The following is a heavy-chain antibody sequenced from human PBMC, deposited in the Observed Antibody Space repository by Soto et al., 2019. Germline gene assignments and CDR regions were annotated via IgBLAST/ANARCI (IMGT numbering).Heavy chain of an antibody. Sequence: QVHLVQSGAEVRKPGSSVKVSCKTSGGTFSAYTIYWVRQAPGQGLDWMGRIIPLFGTTIYAQNFQDRVTITAEEPTSTTYMELSSLRAEDTALYYCARRLDDRANEGFDGWGEGTAVTVSA. CDR2: IIPLFGTT. V-gene: IGHV1-69*18. D-gene: IGHD1-1*01. CDR1: GGTFSAYT. CDR3: ARRLDDRANEGFDG. J-gene: IGHJ3*01.